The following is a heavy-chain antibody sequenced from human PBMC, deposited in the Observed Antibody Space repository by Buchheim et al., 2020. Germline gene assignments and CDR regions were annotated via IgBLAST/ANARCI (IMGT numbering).Heavy chain of an antibody. D-gene: IGHD6-13*01. CDR3: ASAYSSSWYSYYYGMDV. V-gene: IGHV3-30*03. J-gene: IGHJ6*02. CDR1: GFTFSSYG. Sequence: QVQLVESGGGVVQPGRSLRLSCAASGFTFSSYGMHWVRQAPGKGLEWVAVISYDGSNKYYADSVKGRFIISRDNSKNTLYLQMNSLRAEDTAVYYCASAYSSSWYSYYYGMDVWGQGTT. CDR2: ISYDGSNK.